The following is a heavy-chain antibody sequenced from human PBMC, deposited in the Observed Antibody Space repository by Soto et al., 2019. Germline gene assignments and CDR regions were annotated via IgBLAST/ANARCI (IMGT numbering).Heavy chain of an antibody. CDR3: ARDLTVPPPFAESFQT. V-gene: IGHV3-48*01. CDR2: ISSSSSTI. D-gene: IGHD4-17*01. J-gene: IGHJ1*01. CDR1: GFTFSSYS. Sequence: EVQLVESGGGLVQPGGSLRLSCAASGFTFSSYSMNWVRQAPGKGLEWVSYISSSSSTIYYADSVKGRFTISRDNAKNYLNLQTTSRRPGATAVYYGARDLTVPPPFAESFQTWGRGTLVTVSS.